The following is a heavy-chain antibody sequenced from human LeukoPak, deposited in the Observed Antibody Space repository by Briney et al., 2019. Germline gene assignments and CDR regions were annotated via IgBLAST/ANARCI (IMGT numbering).Heavy chain of an antibody. CDR2: INHSGST. J-gene: IGHJ3*02. Sequence: SEALSLTCAVYGGSFSGYYWSWIRQPPGKGLEWIGEINHSGSTNYNPSLKSRVTISVDTSKNQFSLKLSSVTAADTAVYYCAKRPDAFDIWGQGTMVTVSS. CDR3: AKRPDAFDI. CDR1: GGSFSGYY. V-gene: IGHV4-34*01.